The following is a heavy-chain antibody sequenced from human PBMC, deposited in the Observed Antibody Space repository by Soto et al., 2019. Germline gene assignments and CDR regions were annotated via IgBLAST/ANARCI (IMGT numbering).Heavy chain of an antibody. J-gene: IGHJ4*02. D-gene: IGHD6-13*01. CDR1: GFTFSDYY. CDR3: AREGPGSSSWYLDS. Sequence: GSLRLSCAASGFTFSDYYMSWIRQAPGKGLEWLSYISSSSSYINYADSVKGRFTISRDNAKNSLYLQMSRLRAEDTAVYYCAREGPGSSSWYLDSWGQGTLVTVSS. V-gene: IGHV3-11*05. CDR2: ISSSSSYI.